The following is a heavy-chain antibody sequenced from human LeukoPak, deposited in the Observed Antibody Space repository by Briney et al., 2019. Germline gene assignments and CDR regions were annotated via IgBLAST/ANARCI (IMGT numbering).Heavy chain of an antibody. CDR2: IYYSGST. CDR3: ARHSGSGSSPDYYYYGMDV. J-gene: IGHJ6*02. CDR1: GGSISSSSYY. Sequence: SETLSLTCTVSGGSISSSSYYWGWIRQPPGKGLEWIGSIYYSGSTYYNPSLKSRVTISVNRSKNQFSLKLSSVTAADTAVYYCARHSGSGSSPDYYYYGMDVWGQGTTVTVSS. V-gene: IGHV4-39*07. D-gene: IGHD3-10*01.